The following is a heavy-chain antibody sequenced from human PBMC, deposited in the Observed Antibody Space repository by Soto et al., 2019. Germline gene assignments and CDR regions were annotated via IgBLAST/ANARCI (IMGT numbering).Heavy chain of an antibody. Sequence: SETLSLTCAVYGGSFSGYYWSWIRQPPGKGLEWIGEINHSGSTNYNPSLKSRVTISVDTSKNQFSLKLSSVTAADTAVYYCARGSEWLRLGWFDPWGQGTLVTVSS. V-gene: IGHV4-34*01. J-gene: IGHJ5*02. CDR2: INHSGST. CDR1: GGSFSGYY. D-gene: IGHD5-12*01. CDR3: ARGSEWLRLGWFDP.